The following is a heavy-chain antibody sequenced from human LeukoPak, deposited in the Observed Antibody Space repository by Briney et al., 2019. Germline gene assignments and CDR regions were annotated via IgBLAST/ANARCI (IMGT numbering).Heavy chain of an antibody. CDR2: NYTSGST. D-gene: IGHD1-26*01. CDR3: ARENIASYREFDY. V-gene: IGHV4-4*07. Sequence: PSGTLSLTCTVSGGSIIRYYLGWIRQPAGKGREGIGGNYTSGSTNYNASPKSGVSISVDNTKNHFSLKLSSVTTADTAAFYCARENIASYREFDYWGQGPLVPVSS. CDR1: GGSIIRYY. J-gene: IGHJ4*02.